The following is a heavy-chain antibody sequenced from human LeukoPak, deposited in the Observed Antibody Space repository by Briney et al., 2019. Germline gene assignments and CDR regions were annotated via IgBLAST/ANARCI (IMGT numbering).Heavy chain of an antibody. V-gene: IGHV4-59*12. CDR1: GGSISSYY. CDR3: AREGSGKSAFFGVVRKTWSDP. CDR2: IYHSGST. D-gene: IGHD3-3*01. J-gene: IGHJ5*02. Sequence: SETLSLTCTVSGGSISSYYWSWIRQPPGKGLEWIGYIYHSGSTYYNPSLKSRVTISVDRSKNQFSLKLSSLTAADTAVYYCAREGSGKSAFFGVVRKTWSDPWARETRVTVSS.